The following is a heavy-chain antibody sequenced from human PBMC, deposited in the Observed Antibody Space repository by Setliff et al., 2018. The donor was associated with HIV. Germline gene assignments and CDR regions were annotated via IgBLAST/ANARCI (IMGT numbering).Heavy chain of an antibody. J-gene: IGHJ5*02. CDR2: ISGSGGVM. CDR3: ARGVATNLDP. CDR1: GGSISSYY. D-gene: IGHD5-12*01. V-gene: IGHV3-11*04. Sequence: LSLTCTVSGGSISSYYWSWIRQAPGKGLEWVSYISGSGGVMAYADSVKGRFTISRDNAKNSMYLQMNSLRAEDTAVYYCARGVATNLDPWGQGSLVTVSS.